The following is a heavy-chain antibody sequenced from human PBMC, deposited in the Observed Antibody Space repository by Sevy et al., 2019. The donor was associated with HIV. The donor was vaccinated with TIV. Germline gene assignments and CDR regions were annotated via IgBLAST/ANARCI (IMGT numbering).Heavy chain of an antibody. D-gene: IGHD6-13*01. V-gene: IGHV3-9*01. J-gene: IGHJ6*02. CDR1: GFTFADYA. CDR3: AKDAIAAAGLYSMDV. Sequence: GGSLRLSCAASGFTFADYAMHWVRQAPGKGLEWVSGISWNSGSIGYADSVKGRFTISRDNAKNSLYLQMNSLRAEDTALYYCAKDAIAAAGLYSMDVWGQGTTVTVSS. CDR2: ISWNSGSI.